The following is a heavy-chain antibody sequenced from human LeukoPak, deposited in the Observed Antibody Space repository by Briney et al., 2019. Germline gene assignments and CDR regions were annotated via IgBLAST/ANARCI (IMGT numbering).Heavy chain of an antibody. J-gene: IGHJ6*02. Sequence: PSETLSLTCTVSGGSVSSYYWSWIRQPAGKGLEWIGRIYSSGSTNYNPSLKSRVTISVDTSKNQFSLKLSSVTAADTAVYYCARLVVRGVMGADPRPDYYYYGMDVWGQGTTVTVSS. CDR2: IYSSGST. CDR3: ARLVVRGVMGADPRPDYYYYGMDV. CDR1: GGSVSSYY. D-gene: IGHD3-10*01. V-gene: IGHV4-4*07.